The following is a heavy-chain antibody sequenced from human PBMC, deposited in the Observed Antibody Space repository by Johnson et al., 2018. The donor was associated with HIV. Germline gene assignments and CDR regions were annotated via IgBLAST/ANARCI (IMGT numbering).Heavy chain of an antibody. D-gene: IGHD6-19*01. CDR3: ARGDSSGWYRYAFDI. CDR1: GFKLYEYD. CDR2: INWSGGGT. J-gene: IGHJ3*02. Sequence: MQLVESGGEVVRPGGSLRISCVASGFKLYEYDVSWVRQVPGKGLEWVSGINWSGGGTASADSVKGRFTISRDNSKNTLYLQMNSLRAEDTAVYYCARGDSSGWYRYAFDIWGQGTMVTVSS. V-gene: IGHV3-20*04.